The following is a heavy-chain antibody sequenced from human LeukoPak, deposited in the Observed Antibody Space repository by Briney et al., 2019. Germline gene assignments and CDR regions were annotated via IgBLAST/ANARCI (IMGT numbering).Heavy chain of an antibody. J-gene: IGHJ4*02. D-gene: IGHD6-13*01. V-gene: IGHV1-2*02. CDR3: ARERPRYSSSYSGY. Sequence: ASVKVSCKASGYTFTDYYMHWVRQAPGQGLEWMGWINPNSGGTNYAQKFQGRVTMNRDTSISTAYMELSRLRSDDTAVYYCARERPRYSSSYSGYWGQGTLVTVSS. CDR1: GYTFTDYY. CDR2: INPNSGGT.